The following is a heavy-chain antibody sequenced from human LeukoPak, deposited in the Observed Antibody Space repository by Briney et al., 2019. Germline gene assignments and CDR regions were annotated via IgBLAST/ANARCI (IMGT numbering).Heavy chain of an antibody. CDR1: GDSINSYF. CDR3: ARVTRTHDAFDV. J-gene: IGHJ3*01. CDR2: IYSRGTT. V-gene: IGHV4-59*01. D-gene: IGHD2-21*02. Sequence: SEILSLTCTVSGDSINSYFWTWIRQPPGKGLEWLGYIYSRGTTAYNPSLESRLTMSTDTSKNQFSLTLRSVTTADTAVYFCARVTRTHDAFDVWGQPIMVTVSS.